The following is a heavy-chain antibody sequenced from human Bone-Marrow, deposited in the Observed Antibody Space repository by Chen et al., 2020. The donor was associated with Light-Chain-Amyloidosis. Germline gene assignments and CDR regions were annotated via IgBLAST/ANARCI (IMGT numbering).Heavy chain of an antibody. CDR2: MPTDETKP. J-gene: IGHJ4*02. Sequence: EVQLVESGGALVQPGGSLRLSCAASGFTLNTYWMHWVRQPPGGGLGWVARMPTDETKPVYADSVKGRFTVSRDDAKDTLYLEMNSLRVEDTGLYFCARDRGRFSYNRGGLDSWGQGPLVTVSS. V-gene: IGHV3-74*01. D-gene: IGHD3-10*01. CDR3: ARDRGRFSYNRGGLDS. CDR1: GFTLNTYW.